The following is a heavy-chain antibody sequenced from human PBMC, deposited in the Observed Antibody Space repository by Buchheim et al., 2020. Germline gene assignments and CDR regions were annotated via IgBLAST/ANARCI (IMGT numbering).Heavy chain of an antibody. Sequence: QVQLVQSGAEVKKPGASVKVSCKASGYTFTSYDINWVRQATGQGLEWMGWMNPNSGNTGYAQKFKGRVTMTRNTSISTASMELSSLRSEDTAVYYCARGGAALRYFDWLLPKGRYYYYGMDVWGQGTT. CDR2: MNPNSGNT. J-gene: IGHJ6*02. D-gene: IGHD3-9*01. CDR3: ARGGAALRYFDWLLPKGRYYYYGMDV. V-gene: IGHV1-8*01. CDR1: GYTFTSYD.